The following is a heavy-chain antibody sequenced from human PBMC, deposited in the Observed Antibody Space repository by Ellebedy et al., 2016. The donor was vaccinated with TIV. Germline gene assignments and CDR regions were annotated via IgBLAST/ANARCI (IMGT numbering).Heavy chain of an antibody. V-gene: IGHV3-53*01. CDR3: ARDSRYYFDNSGYRKFHDAFDV. J-gene: IGHJ3*01. D-gene: IGHD3-22*01. Sequence: GESLKISXAASGFTVSSNSMTWVRQAPGKGLEWVSLIDSGGNTDYGDSVKGRFTVSRDNPKNTLFLQMNSLRAEDTAVYYCARDSRYYFDNSGYRKFHDAFDVWGQGTMVIVSS. CDR1: GFTVSSNS. CDR2: IDSGGNT.